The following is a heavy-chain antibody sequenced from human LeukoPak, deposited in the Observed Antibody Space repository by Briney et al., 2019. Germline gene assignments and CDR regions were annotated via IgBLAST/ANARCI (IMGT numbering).Heavy chain of an antibody. J-gene: IGHJ4*02. D-gene: IGHD3-10*01. V-gene: IGHV4-59*01. CDR1: GGSISSYY. CDR3: ARAGVYYASGSYLGY. Sequence: SETLSLTCTVSGGSISSYYWSWIRQPPGKGLEWIGYIYYSGSTNYNPSLKGRVTISVDTSKNQFSLKLGSVTAADTAVYYCARAGVYYASGSYLGYWGQGTLVTVSS. CDR2: IYYSGST.